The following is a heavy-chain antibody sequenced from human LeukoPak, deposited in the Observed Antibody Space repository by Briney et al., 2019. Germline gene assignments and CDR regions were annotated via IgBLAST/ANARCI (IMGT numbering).Heavy chain of an antibody. V-gene: IGHV3-21*05. CDR3: ARVGRERRDGYNPPDY. CDR1: VFTFDSYS. CDR2: ISSSSSYI. J-gene: IGHJ4*02. D-gene: IGHD5-24*01. Sequence: AGGSLRLSCEASVFTFDSYSMNWVRQAPGKGLEWVSYISSSSSYIYYADSVKGRFTISRDNAKNSLYLQMNSLRAEDTAVYYCARVGRERRDGYNPPDYWGQGTLVTVSS.